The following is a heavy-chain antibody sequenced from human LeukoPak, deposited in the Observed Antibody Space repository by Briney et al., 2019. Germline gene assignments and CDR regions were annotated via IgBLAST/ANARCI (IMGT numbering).Heavy chain of an antibody. CDR2: IDPSDSYT. CDR3: ARNFGSTEAFDI. Sequence: GGSRQISGQGSGSLFTSYWISWVRRLPGKGREWMGRIDPSDSYTNYSPSFQGHVTISADKSISTAYLQWSSLKASDTAMYYCARNFGSTEAFDIWGQGTMVTVSS. CDR1: GSLFTSYW. J-gene: IGHJ3*02. V-gene: IGHV5-10-1*01. D-gene: IGHD6-13*01.